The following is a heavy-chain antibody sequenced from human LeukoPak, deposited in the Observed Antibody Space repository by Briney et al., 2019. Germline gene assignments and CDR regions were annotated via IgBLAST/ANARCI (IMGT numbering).Heavy chain of an antibody. D-gene: IGHD1-26*01. CDR3: AADGRDLYSGSYSPFDY. CDR1: GFTFTSSA. CDR2: IVVGSGNT. J-gene: IGHJ4*02. Sequence: SVKVSCKASGFTFTSSAMQWVRQARGQRLEWIGWIVVGSGNTNYAQKFQERVTITRDMSTSTAYMELGSLRSEDTAVYYCAADGRDLYSGSYSPFDYWGQGTLVTVSS. V-gene: IGHV1-58*02.